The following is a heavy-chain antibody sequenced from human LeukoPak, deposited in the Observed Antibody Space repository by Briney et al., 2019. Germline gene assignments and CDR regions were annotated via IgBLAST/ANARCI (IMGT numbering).Heavy chain of an antibody. CDR2: IYYSGST. D-gene: IGHD3-9*01. CDR1: VGSISSYY. Sequence: SETLSLTCTVSVGSISSYYWSWIRQPPGEGLEWIGYIYYSGSTNYNHSLKSRVTISVDTSKNQFSLKLSSVTAADTAVYYCARGDFDPIYPYFDYWGQGTLVTVSS. J-gene: IGHJ4*02. CDR3: ARGDFDPIYPYFDY. V-gene: IGHV4-59*01.